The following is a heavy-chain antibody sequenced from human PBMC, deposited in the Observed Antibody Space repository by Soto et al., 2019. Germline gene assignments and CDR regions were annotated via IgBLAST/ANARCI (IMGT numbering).Heavy chain of an antibody. Sequence: GGSLRLSCAASRFAFNGSIIHWVRQTPGKGLEWVGRIKTEVNNYATSYGPTVKGRFTISRDDSQTTTYLQMSSLKTEDTAVYYCPTLPFYYASRPTEYVAYWGQGALVTVSS. J-gene: IGHJ4*02. V-gene: IGHV3-73*01. D-gene: IGHD3-10*01. CDR1: RFAFNGSI. CDR3: PTLPFYYASRPTEYVAY. CDR2: IKTEVNNYAT.